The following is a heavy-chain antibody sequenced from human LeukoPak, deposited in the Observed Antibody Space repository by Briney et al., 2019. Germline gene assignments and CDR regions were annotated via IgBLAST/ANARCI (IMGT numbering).Heavy chain of an antibody. D-gene: IGHD4-17*01. CDR3: AREVYGDYEGCFDY. CDR2: INTSSGAT. CDR1: AHTFTGKN. J-gene: IGHJ4*02. Sequence: ASVKVSCKAFAHTFTGKNMHRVPQAPGQGPEWMGWINTSSGATKYAQKFQGRVTMTRDTAISAAYMEVNRLRSDDTAVYYCAREVYGDYEGCFDYWGQGTLVTVSS. V-gene: IGHV1-2*02.